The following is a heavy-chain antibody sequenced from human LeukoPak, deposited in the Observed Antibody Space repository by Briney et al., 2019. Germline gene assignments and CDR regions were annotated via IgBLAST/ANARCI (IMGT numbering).Heavy chain of an antibody. CDR3: AKDILGTTSDAFDI. J-gene: IGHJ3*02. CDR2: ITRNSGII. V-gene: IGHV3-9*01. Sequence: PGRSLRLSCAASQFTFEDYAMHWVRQVPGKGLEWVSGITRNSGIIAYADSVKGRFTISRDNANKSLYLHMNSLRPEDTAFYYCAKDILGTTSDAFDIWGQGAMVVVSS. CDR1: QFTFEDYA. D-gene: IGHD1-7*01.